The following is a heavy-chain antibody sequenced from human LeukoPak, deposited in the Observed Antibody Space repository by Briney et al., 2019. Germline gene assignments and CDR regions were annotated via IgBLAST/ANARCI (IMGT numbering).Heavy chain of an antibody. CDR1: GFTVRSIH. D-gene: IGHD6-19*01. J-gene: IGHJ4*02. V-gene: IGHV3-66*01. CDR2: IYNGDNT. Sequence: HPGGSLRLSCAVSGFTVRSIHMAWVRQAPGKGLEWVSVIYNGDNTNYADSVRGRFTISRDNSKNTLYLQMNSLRAEDTAVYYCVRASQWLAFDYWGQGTLVSVSS. CDR3: VRASQWLAFDY.